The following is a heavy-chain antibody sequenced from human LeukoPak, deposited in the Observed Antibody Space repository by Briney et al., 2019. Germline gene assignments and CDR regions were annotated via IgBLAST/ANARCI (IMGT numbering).Heavy chain of an antibody. Sequence: ASVKVSCKASGYTFTSSGISWVRQAPGQGLEWMGWISAYNGNTNYAQKLQGRVTMTTDTSTSTAYMELRSLRSDDTAVYYCARDSVGATPALYWGQGTLVTVSS. CDR1: GYTFTSSG. CDR2: ISAYNGNT. V-gene: IGHV1-18*01. D-gene: IGHD1-26*01. CDR3: ARDSVGATPALY. J-gene: IGHJ4*02.